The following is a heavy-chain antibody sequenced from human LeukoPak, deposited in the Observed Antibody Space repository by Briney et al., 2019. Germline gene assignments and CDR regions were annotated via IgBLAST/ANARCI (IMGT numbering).Heavy chain of an antibody. CDR2: INPNSGGT. V-gene: IGHV1-2*02. CDR3: ARARMIVVVFPPRLDY. Sequence: ASVKVSCKTSGYTFTGYYMHWVRQAPGQGLEWMGWINPNSGGTNYAQKFQDRVTMTGDTSISTAYMELSRLTSDDTAVYYCARARMIVVVFPPRLDYWGQGTLVTVSS. J-gene: IGHJ4*02. CDR1: GYTFTGYY. D-gene: IGHD3-22*01.